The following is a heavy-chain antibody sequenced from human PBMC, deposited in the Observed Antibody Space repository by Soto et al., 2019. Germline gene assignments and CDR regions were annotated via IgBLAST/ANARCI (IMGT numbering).Heavy chain of an antibody. CDR3: AKDDSSSSILYYYYGMDV. CDR2: ISDSGAGT. V-gene: IGHV3-23*01. CDR1: GFTFSSYA. D-gene: IGHD6-6*01. J-gene: IGHJ6*02. Sequence: GSLRLSCAASGFTFSSYAMSWVRQAPGKGLEWVSDISDSGAGTYYADSVKGRFTIARDNSKNTLYLQINSLRAEDTAVYFCAKDDSSSSILYYYYGMDVWGQGTTVTVSS.